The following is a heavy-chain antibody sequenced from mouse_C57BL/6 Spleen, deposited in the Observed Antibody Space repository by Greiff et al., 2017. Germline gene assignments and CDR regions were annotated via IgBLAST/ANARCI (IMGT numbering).Heavy chain of an antibody. V-gene: IGHV1-61*01. Sequence: VQLQQPGAELVRPGSSVKLSCKASGYTFTSYWMDWVKQRPGQGLEWIGNIYPSDSETHYNQKFKDKATLTVDKSSSTAYMQLSSLTSEDSAVYYCARSGAYDYDDLLYAMDYWGQGTSVTVSS. D-gene: IGHD2-4*01. CDR1: GYTFTSYW. J-gene: IGHJ4*01. CDR3: ARSGAYDYDDLLYAMDY. CDR2: IYPSDSET.